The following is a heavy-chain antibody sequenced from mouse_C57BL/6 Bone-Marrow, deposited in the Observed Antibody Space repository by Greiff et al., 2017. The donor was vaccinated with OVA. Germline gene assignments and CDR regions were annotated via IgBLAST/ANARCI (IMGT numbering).Heavy chain of an antibody. Sequence: EVKVVESGGGLVQPKGSLKLSCAASGFSFNTYAMNWVRQAPGKGLEWVARIRSKSNNYATYYADSVKDRFTISRDDSESMLYLQMNNLKTEDTAMYYCVGIYDGYLYAMDYWGQGTSVTVSS. CDR1: GFSFNTYA. CDR3: VGIYDGYLYAMDY. V-gene: IGHV10-1*01. J-gene: IGHJ4*01. CDR2: IRSKSNNYAT. D-gene: IGHD2-3*01.